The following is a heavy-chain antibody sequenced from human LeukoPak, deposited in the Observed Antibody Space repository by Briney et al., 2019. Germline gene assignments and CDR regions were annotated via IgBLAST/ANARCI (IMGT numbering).Heavy chain of an antibody. J-gene: IGHJ5*02. D-gene: IGHD3-16*01. CDR2: IGTAGDT. CDR3: ARGGSGWFDP. CDR1: GFTFSSYD. Sequence: GGSLRLSCAASGFTFSSYDMHWVRQATGKGLEWVSAIGTAGDTYYPGSVKGRFTISRENAKKSLYAQMHSLRAGDTAVYYCARGGSGWFDPWGQGTLVTVSS. V-gene: IGHV3-13*01.